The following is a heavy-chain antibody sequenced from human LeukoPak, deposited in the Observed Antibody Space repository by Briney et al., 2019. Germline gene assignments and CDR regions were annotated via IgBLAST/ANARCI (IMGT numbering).Heavy chain of an antibody. CDR2: INHSGST. D-gene: IGHD3-10*01. CDR1: GGSFSGYY. CDR3: ARRRGLWFGVLSYDMDV. J-gene: IGHJ6*02. V-gene: IGHV4-34*01. Sequence: SETLSLTCAVYGGSFSGYYWSWIRQPPGKGLEWIGEINHSGSTNYNPSLKSRVTISVDTSKNQFSLKLSSVTAADTAVYYCARRRGLWFGVLSYDMDVWGQGTTVTVSS.